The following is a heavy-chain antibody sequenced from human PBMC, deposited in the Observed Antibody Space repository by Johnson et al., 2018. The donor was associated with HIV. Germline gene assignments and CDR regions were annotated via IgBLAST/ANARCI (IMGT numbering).Heavy chain of an antibody. CDR1: QFIFSNYY. V-gene: IGHV3-25*03. CDR3: ARATVESAFDI. CDR2: NPNGDST. J-gene: IGHJ3*02. D-gene: IGHD4-23*01. Sequence: VQLVESGGGLAKPAWSPRLSCAASQFIFSNYYMNCVRQAPGNGLELVGQVNPNGDSTYLIDSGKDRFNTSRDRSKNTVSLQMNSLRVEDTAVYYCARATVESAFDIWGQGTMVTVSS.